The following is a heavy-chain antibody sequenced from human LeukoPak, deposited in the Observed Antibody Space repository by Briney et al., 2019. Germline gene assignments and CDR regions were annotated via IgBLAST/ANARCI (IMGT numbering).Heavy chain of an antibody. V-gene: IGHV3-33*01. J-gene: IGHJ4*02. CDR3: ATEREVVVMFPLDD. D-gene: IGHD3-22*01. CDR1: GFTFSSYG. CDR2: IWYDGSNK. Sequence: PGRSLRLSCAASGFTFSSYGMHWVRQAPGKGLEWVAVIWYDGSNKYYADSVKGRFTISRDNSKNTLYLQMNSLRSEDTAVYYWATEREVVVMFPLDDWGQGTLVTVSS.